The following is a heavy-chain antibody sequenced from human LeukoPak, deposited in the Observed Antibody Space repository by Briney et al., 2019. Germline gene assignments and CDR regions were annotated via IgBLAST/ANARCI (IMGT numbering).Heavy chain of an antibody. CDR1: GFTFSSYG. J-gene: IGHJ4*02. CDR3: AKGMATYGSGSLFDY. Sequence: GGSLRLSCAASGFTFSSYGMSWVRQAPGKGLEWVSAISGSGDNTYYADSVKGRFTISRDNSKNTLYLQMNSLRADDTAVYYCAKGMATYGSGSLFDYWGQEILVTVSS. CDR2: ISGSGDNT. V-gene: IGHV3-23*01. D-gene: IGHD3-10*01.